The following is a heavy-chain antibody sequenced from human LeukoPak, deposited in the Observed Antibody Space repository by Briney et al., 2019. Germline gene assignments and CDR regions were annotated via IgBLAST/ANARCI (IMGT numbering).Heavy chain of an antibody. Sequence: PGGFLRLSCAASGFTFSDHYIDWVRQAPGKGLEWVGRTRDRANSYTTEYAASVKDRFTFSRDDSKNSVYLQMNSLKTEDTAVYYCARVGNSGGYYYPLDYWGQGTLVTVSS. CDR1: GFTFSDHY. V-gene: IGHV3-72*01. CDR3: ARVGNSGGYYYPLDY. J-gene: IGHJ4*02. D-gene: IGHD3-22*01. CDR2: TRDRANSYTT.